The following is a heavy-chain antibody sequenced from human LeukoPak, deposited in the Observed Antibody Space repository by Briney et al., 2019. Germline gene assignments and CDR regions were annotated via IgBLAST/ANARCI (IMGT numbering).Heavy chain of an antibody. D-gene: IGHD5-18*01. CDR1: GFTSSSYW. J-gene: IGHJ4*02. CDR3: ARLEIQLWLPHY. CDR2: IKQDGSEK. V-gene: IGHV3-7*03. Sequence: GGSMRLSCAASGFTSSSYWMSWVRQTPGKGLEWVANIKQDGSEKYYVDSVKGRFTISRDNAKNSLYLQMNNLRAEGTAVYYCARLEIQLWLPHYWGQGTLVTVSS.